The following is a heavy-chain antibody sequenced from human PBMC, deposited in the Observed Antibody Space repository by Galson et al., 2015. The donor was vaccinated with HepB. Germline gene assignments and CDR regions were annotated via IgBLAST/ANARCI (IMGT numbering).Heavy chain of an antibody. CDR3: ARSRHCSGYSCAFDA. V-gene: IGHV3-11*06. Sequence: SLRLACAASGFPFRTSYMNWIRQSPGKGPEWLSYSSAASSYTMYANSVKGRFTISRDNLRNLLCLQMNNLGVDDTATYYCARSRHCSGYSCAFDAWGRATVVIVSS. J-gene: IGHJ3*01. CDR2: SSAASSYT. D-gene: IGHD3-22*01. CDR1: GFPFRTSY.